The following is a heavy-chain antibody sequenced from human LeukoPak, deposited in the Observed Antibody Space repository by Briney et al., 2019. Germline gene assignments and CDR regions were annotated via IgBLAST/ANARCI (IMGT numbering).Heavy chain of an antibody. CDR1: GFTFSSYA. Sequence: GGSLRLSCAASGFTFSSYAMSWVRQAPGKGLEWVSAISGSGGSAYYTDSVKGRFTISRDNSKNTLYLQMNSLRAEDTAVYYCAKRATPSPHFDYWGQGTLVTVSS. D-gene: IGHD2-15*01. J-gene: IGHJ4*02. V-gene: IGHV3-23*01. CDR2: ISGSGGSA. CDR3: AKRATPSPHFDY.